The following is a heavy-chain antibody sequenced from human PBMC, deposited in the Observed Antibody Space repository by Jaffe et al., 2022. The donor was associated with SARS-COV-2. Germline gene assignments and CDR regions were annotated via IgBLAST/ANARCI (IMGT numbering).Heavy chain of an antibody. J-gene: IGHJ4*02. CDR1: GYTFTSYG. Sequence: QVQLVQSGAEVKKPGASVKVSCKASGYTFTSYGISWVRQAPGQGLEWMGWISAYNGNTNYAQKLQGRVTMTTDTSTSTAYMELRSLRSDDTAVYYCARDIYDFWSGYFSPFDYWGQGTLVTVSS. CDR2: ISAYNGNT. D-gene: IGHD3-3*01. V-gene: IGHV1-18*01. CDR3: ARDIYDFWSGYFSPFDY.